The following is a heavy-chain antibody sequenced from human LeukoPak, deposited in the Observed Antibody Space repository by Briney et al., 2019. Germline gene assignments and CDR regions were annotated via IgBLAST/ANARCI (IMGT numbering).Heavy chain of an antibody. CDR1: GGSISSYY. CDR3: ARGPVGATLATNYYFDY. D-gene: IGHD1-26*01. J-gene: IGHJ4*02. CDR2: IYTSGST. Sequence: SETLSLTCTVSGGSISSYYWSWIRQPAGKGLEWIGRIYTSGSTNYNPSLKSRVTMSVDTSKNQFSLKLSSVTAADTAVYYCARGPVGATLATNYYFDYWGQGTLVTVSS. V-gene: IGHV4-4*07.